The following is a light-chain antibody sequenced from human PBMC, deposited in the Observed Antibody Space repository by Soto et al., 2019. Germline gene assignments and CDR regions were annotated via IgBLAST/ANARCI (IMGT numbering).Light chain of an antibody. CDR3: QQYGSSPPT. J-gene: IGKJ3*01. CDR1: QSVSSSY. CDR2: GAS. Sequence: EIVLTQSPGTPSLSPGERATLSCRASQSVSSSYLAWYQQKPGQAPRLLIYGASSRATGIPDRFSGSGSGTDFTLTISRLEPEDFAVYYCQQYGSSPPTFGPGTKVDIK. V-gene: IGKV3-20*01.